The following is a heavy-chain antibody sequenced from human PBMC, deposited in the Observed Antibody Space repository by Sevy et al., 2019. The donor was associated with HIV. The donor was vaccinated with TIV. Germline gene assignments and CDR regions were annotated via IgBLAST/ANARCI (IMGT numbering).Heavy chain of an antibody. J-gene: IGHJ4*02. V-gene: IGHV3-49*04. CDR3: TRWSGSQSIFDY. D-gene: IGHD1-26*01. CDR2: FKSKIHGGTT. CDR1: GFIFGDYG. Sequence: GESLKISCTASGFIFGDYGMSWVRQAPGKGLEWIAFFKSKIHGGTTENAASVKGRFTISRDDSKNIVYLQMSNLKTEDTAVYYCTRWSGSQSIFDYWGQGTLVTVSS.